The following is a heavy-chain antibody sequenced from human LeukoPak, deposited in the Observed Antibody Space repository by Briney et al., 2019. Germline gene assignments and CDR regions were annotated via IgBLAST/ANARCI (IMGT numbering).Heavy chain of an antibody. Sequence: PSETLSLTCAVYGGPFSDYYWSWIRQPPGKGLEWIGEINHSGSTKYNPSLKSRVTISVDTSKNQFSLKLSSVTAADTAVYYCARGNDIVVVAAVRYFHRLRFDYWGQETLVTVSS. CDR3: ARGNDIVVVAAVRYFHRLRFDY. CDR1: GGPFSDYY. D-gene: IGHD2-15*01. V-gene: IGHV4-34*01. CDR2: INHSGST. J-gene: IGHJ4*02.